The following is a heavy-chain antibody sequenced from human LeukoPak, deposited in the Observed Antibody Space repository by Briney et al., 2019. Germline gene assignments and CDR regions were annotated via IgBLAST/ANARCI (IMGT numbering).Heavy chain of an antibody. CDR1: GGSFSGYY. D-gene: IGHD3-16*01. Sequence: PSETLSLTCAVYGGSFSGYYWSWIRQPPGKGLEWIGEINHSGSTNYNPSLKSRVTISVDTSKNQLSLKLSSVTAADTAVYYCARGGPYRPLGYWGQGTLVTVSS. V-gene: IGHV4-34*01. CDR3: ARGGPYRPLGY. J-gene: IGHJ4*02. CDR2: INHSGST.